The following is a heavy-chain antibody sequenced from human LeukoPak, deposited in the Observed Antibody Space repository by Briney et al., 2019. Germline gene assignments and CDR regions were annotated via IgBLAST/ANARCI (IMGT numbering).Heavy chain of an antibody. J-gene: IGHJ5*02. CDR3: ARMFRSSWYINWFDP. D-gene: IGHD6-13*01. CDR1: GGSISSSSYF. V-gene: IGHV4-39*01. Sequence: SETGSLTCSVSGGSISSSSYFWRWIRQPPGKGLEWIASVHYSGSTYYNPSLKSRLTISVDTSKNQFSLKLNFVTAADTAMYYCARMFRSSWYINWFDPWGQGTLVTVSS. CDR2: VHYSGST.